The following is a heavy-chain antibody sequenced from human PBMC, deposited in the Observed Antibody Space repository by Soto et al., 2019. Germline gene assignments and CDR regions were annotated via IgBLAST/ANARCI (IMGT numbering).Heavy chain of an antibody. CDR1: GFTFSSYG. J-gene: IGHJ4*02. Sequence: QVQLVESGGGVVQPGRSLRLSCAASGFTFSSYGMHWVRQAPGKGLEWVAVISYDGSNKYYADSVKGRFTISRDNSKNTLYLQMNSLRAEDTAVYYCAKDLRGYSYGTYYFDYWGQGTQVTVSS. CDR2: ISYDGSNK. CDR3: AKDLRGYSYGTYYFDY. D-gene: IGHD5-18*01. V-gene: IGHV3-30*18.